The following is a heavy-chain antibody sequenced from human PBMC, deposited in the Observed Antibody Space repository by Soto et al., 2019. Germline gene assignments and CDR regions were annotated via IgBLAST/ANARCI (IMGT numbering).Heavy chain of an antibody. CDR2: ITPGYPAGRSS. Sequence: QAQLVQSGAELKKPGASVKVSCKASGYTRTTFFMHWVRQAPGQGLEWMGVITPGYPAGRSSTYAQKLQGRVTMTTDTHTSTVYMELSRLRSDDTAVYYCAREANVAGATTGMEVWGQWTKVTVSS. CDR3: AREANVAGATTGMEV. V-gene: IGHV1-46*01. D-gene: IGHD1-26*01. CDR1: GYTRTTFF. J-gene: IGHJ6*02.